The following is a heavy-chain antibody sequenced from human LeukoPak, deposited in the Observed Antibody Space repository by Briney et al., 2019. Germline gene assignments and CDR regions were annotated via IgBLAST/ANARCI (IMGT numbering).Heavy chain of an antibody. Sequence: PSEALSLTCTVSGGSISSNNYYWGWIRQPPGKGLEWIGSIYYSGSTYYNPSLKSRVSMSVDTSKNQFSLQLSSVTAADTAVYYCARHARNYCSSTSCYTDYWGQGTLVTVSS. V-gene: IGHV4-39*01. CDR3: ARHARNYCSSTSCYTDY. CDR2: IYYSGST. CDR1: GGSISSNNYY. J-gene: IGHJ4*02. D-gene: IGHD2-2*02.